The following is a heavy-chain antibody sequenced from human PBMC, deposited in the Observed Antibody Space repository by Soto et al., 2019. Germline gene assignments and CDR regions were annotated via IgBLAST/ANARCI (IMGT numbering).Heavy chain of an antibody. CDR1: RYSFISHY. Sequence: QVQLVQSGAEVTRPGASVKVSCKASRYSFISHYILWVRQAAGQGLEWMGFINPSGGSATLAQKFQSRVIMTRDTSTSTVYMELTILRSEDAAVYYCARDYLSSKLSLSYFDFWGQGTLVTVSS. CDR2: INPSGGSA. J-gene: IGHJ4*02. CDR3: ARDYLSSKLSLSYFDF. D-gene: IGHD2-2*01. V-gene: IGHV1-46*01.